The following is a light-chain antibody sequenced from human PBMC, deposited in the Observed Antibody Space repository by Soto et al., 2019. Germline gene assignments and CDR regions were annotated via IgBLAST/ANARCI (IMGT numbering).Light chain of an antibody. CDR1: QSVLYSSNNKNY. Sequence: IMLTPFPHSLSFSLGGRATINCKSSQSVLYSSNNKNYLAWYQQKPGQPPKLLIYWASTRESGVPDRFSGSGSGTDFTLTISSLQADDVAVYYCQQYYSTPPTFGRGTKVDIK. CDR3: QQYYSTPPT. J-gene: IGKJ4*01. CDR2: WAS. V-gene: IGKV4-1*01.